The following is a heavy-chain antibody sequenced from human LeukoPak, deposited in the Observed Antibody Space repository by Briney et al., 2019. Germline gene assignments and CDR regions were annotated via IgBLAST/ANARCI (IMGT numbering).Heavy chain of an antibody. CDR3: AKSLSSSGWHGGLGY. CDR1: GFTFSSYA. D-gene: IGHD6-19*01. V-gene: IGHV3-23*01. CDR2: ISGSGGST. Sequence: GGSLRLSCAASGFTFSSYAMSWVRQAPGKGLEWVSAISGSGGSTYYADSVKGRFTISGDNSKNTLYLQMNSLRAEDTAVYYCAKSLSSSGWHGGLGYWGQGTLVTVSS. J-gene: IGHJ4*02.